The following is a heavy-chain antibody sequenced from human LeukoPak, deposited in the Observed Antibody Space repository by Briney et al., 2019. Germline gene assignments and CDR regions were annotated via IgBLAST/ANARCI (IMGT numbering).Heavy chain of an antibody. CDR3: ARELEQLSETSSGALWGYFDD. Sequence: GASVKVSCKASGYTFTGYYMHWVRQAPGQGLEWMGWINPNSGGTNYAQKFQGRVTMTRDTSISTAYMELSRLRSDATAVYYCARELEQLSETSSGALWGYFDDWGQGTLVTVSS. D-gene: IGHD3-22*01. V-gene: IGHV1-2*02. J-gene: IGHJ4*02. CDR1: GYTFTGYY. CDR2: INPNSGGT.